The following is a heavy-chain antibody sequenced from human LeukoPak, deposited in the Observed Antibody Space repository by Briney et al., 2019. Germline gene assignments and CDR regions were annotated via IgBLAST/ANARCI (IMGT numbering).Heavy chain of an antibody. D-gene: IGHD2-15*01. V-gene: IGHV3-23*01. J-gene: IGHJ5*02. CDR1: GFTFSTYA. CDR3: TTESRYCSGGSCYWNWFDP. Sequence: GGSLRLSCAASGFTFSTYAMSWVRQAPGKGLEWVSAISGSSGSTYYADSVKGRFAISRDNSKNTLYLQTNSLKTEDTAVYYCTTESRYCSGGSCYWNWFDPWGQGTLVTVSS. CDR2: ISGSSGST.